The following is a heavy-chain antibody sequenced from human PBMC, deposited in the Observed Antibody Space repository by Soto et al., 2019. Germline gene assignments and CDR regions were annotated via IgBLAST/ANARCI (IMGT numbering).Heavy chain of an antibody. CDR1: SGPTSSHN. J-gene: IGHJ6*02. CDR3: VRQGIGNLHGLVDV. D-gene: IGHD1-1*01. Sequence: QVQLQQSGPGLVKPSETLSLTCSVSSGPTSSHNWGWIRQTPGRGLEWIGYVYSTGGTSYNPSLNSRVTISADTSTNHTSLTLTSVTAADTAVYFWVRQGIGNLHGLVDVWGQGTTVRVSS. V-gene: IGHV4-59*08. CDR2: VYSTGGT.